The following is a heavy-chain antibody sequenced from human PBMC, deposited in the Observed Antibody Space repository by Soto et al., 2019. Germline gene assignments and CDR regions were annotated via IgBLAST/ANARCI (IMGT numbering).Heavy chain of an antibody. CDR3: AKVVGEAPRYFDY. CDR2: ISGSGGST. D-gene: IGHD1-26*01. J-gene: IGHJ4*02. Sequence: GGSLRLPCAASGFTFSSYAMSWVRQSPGKGLEWVSAISGSGGSTYYADSVKGRFTISSDNSKNTLYLQMNSLRAEDTAVYYCAKVVGEAPRYFDYWGQGTLVTVSS. V-gene: IGHV3-23*01. CDR1: GFTFSSYA.